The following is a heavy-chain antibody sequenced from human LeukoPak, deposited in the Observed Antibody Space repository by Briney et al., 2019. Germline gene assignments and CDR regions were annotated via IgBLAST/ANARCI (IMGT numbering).Heavy chain of an antibody. CDR3: ARDGYDSSGYLVGFDY. CDR2: IYYSGST. CDR1: GGSISSYY. D-gene: IGHD3-22*01. Sequence: PSETLSLTCTVSGGSISSYYWSWIRQPPGKGLEWIGYIYYSGSTNYNASLKSRVTISVDTSKNQFSLKLSSVTAADTAVYYCARDGYDSSGYLVGFDYWGQGTLVTVSS. V-gene: IGHV4-59*01. J-gene: IGHJ4*02.